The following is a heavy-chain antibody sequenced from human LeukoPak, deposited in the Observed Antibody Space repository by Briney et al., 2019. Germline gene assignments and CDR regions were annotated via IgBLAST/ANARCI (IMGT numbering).Heavy chain of an antibody. D-gene: IGHD6-13*01. CDR3: AKTASVRGSSFGSD. V-gene: IGHV3-53*01. Sequence: PGGSLRLSCAASGFTVSSNYMSWVRQAPGKGLEWVSVIYSGGSTYYADSVKGRFTISRDNSKNTLYLQMNSLRAEDTAVYYCAKTASVRGSSFGSDWGQGTLVTVSS. CDR1: GFTVSSNY. J-gene: IGHJ4*02. CDR2: IYSGGST.